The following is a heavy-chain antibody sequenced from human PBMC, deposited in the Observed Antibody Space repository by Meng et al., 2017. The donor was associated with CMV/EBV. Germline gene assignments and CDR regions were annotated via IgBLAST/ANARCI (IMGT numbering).Heavy chain of an antibody. Sequence: GSLRLSCTVSGASVATDSYYWGWIRQPPGKGLKWIGYIYNTGSTKYNPSLQTRVTVSVDTPKNQFSLKLSSVTAADTATYYCARETVSASGGIDPWGRGTLVTVSS. D-gene: IGHD2/OR15-2a*01. CDR3: ARETVSASGGIDP. V-gene: IGHV4-61*01. J-gene: IGHJ5*02. CDR1: GASVATDSYY. CDR2: IYNTGST.